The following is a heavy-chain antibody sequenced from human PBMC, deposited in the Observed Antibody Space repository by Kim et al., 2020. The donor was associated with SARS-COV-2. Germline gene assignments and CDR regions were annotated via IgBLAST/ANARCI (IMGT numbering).Heavy chain of an antibody. CDR2: MSSDESND. Sequence: GGSLRLSCAASGFSLSIYGMHWVRQAPGKGLEWVAVMSSDESNDYYADSVKGRFTVSRDNSKNTLYLQMNSLRAEDTAVYYCAKEGLLVPPAFAKNYQQYYYMDVWGKGTPVTVSS. CDR3: AKEGLLVPPAFAKNYQQYYYMDV. CDR1: GFSLSIYG. J-gene: IGHJ6*03. D-gene: IGHD2-2*01. V-gene: IGHV3-30*18.